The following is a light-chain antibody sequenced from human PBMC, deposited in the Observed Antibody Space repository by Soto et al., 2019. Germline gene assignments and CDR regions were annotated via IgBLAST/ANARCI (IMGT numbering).Light chain of an antibody. V-gene: IGKV3-20*01. CDR2: GAS. CDR3: QQYGSSRT. Sequence: EIVLTQSPGTLSLSPGERATHSCRASQSVTSSYLAWYQQKPGQAPRLLIYGASNRATGIPDRFSGSGSGTDFTLTISRLEPEDFAVYYCQQYGSSRTFGLGTKVEIK. J-gene: IGKJ1*01. CDR1: QSVTSSY.